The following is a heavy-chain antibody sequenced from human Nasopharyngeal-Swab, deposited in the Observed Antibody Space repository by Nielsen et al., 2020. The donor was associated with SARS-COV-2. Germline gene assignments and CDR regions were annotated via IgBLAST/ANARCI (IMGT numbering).Heavy chain of an antibody. J-gene: IGHJ4*02. CDR2: INHRGNT. CDR3: VRLYYDLLTGYFSVGGNFDY. V-gene: IGHV4-38-2*02. Sequence: GSLRLSCNVSGFSIISNHYWGWIRQSPGKRLEWIATINHRGNTYYNPSLESRVTISADTSMDHFFLRVTSVTAADTAVYYCVRLYYDLLTGYFSVGGNFDYWGPGTLVTVSS. D-gene: IGHD3-9*01. CDR1: GFSIISNHY.